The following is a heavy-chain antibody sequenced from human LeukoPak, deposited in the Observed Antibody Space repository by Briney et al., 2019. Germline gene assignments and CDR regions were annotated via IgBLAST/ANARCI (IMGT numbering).Heavy chain of an antibody. CDR3: ARDADYYDSSGLDY. J-gene: IGHJ4*02. Sequence: GGSLRLSCAASGFTFSSYWMSWVRQAPGKGLEWVANIKQDGSEEYYVDSVKGRFTISRDNAKNSLYLQMNSLRAEDTAVYYCARDADYYDSSGLDYWGQGTLVTVSS. CDR1: GFTFSSYW. CDR2: IKQDGSEE. V-gene: IGHV3-7*01. D-gene: IGHD3-22*01.